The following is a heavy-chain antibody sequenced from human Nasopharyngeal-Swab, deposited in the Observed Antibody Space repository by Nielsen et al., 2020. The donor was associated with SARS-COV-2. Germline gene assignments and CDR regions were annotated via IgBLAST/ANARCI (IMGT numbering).Heavy chain of an antibody. Sequence: GGSLRLSCMASGYSFVNHWIGWVRQKPGKGLEWMGMVYPGNSEVAYSPSLQGQVTISADKSINTAYLQWSSLRASDTAMYFCARRAARDGYNYEVDPWGQGTLVTVS. J-gene: IGHJ5*02. CDR3: ARRAARDGYNYEVDP. V-gene: IGHV5-51*01. D-gene: IGHD5-24*01. CDR2: VYPGNSEV. CDR1: GYSFVNHW.